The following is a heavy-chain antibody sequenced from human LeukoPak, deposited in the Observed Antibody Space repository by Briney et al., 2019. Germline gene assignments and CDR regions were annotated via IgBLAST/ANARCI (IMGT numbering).Heavy chain of an antibody. CDR3: ASSSGSYPYYYYYMDV. CDR1: GYTFTNYG. J-gene: IGHJ6*03. V-gene: IGHV1-18*01. D-gene: IGHD1-26*01. Sequence: GASVKVSCKASGYTFTNYGISWVRQAPGQGLEWMGWISAYNGNTNYAQKLQGRVTMTTDTSTSTAYMELSRLRSDDTAVYYCASSSGSYPYYYYYMDVWGKGTTVTVSS. CDR2: ISAYNGNT.